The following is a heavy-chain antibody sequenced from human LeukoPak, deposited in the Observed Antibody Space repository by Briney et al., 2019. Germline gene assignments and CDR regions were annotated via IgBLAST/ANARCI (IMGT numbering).Heavy chain of an antibody. V-gene: IGHV4-34*01. CDR2: INHSGNT. J-gene: IGHJ4*02. D-gene: IGHD3-16*02. Sequence: PSETLSLTCAVYGGSFSGYYWTWIRQSQGKGLEWIGEINHSGNTNYNPSLKSRVTISVDTSKNQFSLKLSSVTAADTAVYYCARGSPPSYVWGSYRPPVPFDYWGQGTLVTVSS. CDR1: GGSFSGYY. CDR3: ARGSPPSYVWGSYRPPVPFDY.